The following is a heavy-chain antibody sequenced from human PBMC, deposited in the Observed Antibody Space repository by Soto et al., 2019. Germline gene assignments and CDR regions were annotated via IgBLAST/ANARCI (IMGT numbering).Heavy chain of an antibody. CDR1: GFTFSSYA. V-gene: IGHV3-23*01. CDR2: ISGSGGST. D-gene: IGHD3-3*01. Sequence: GGSLRLSCAASGFTFSSYAMSWVRQAPGKGLEWVSAISGSGGSTYYADSVKGRFTISRDNSKNTLYLQMNSLRAEDTAVYYCAKEDYDFRSGYYPPLDCFEYWGRGALVTVSS. J-gene: IGHJ4*02. CDR3: AKEDYDFRSGYYPPLDCFEY.